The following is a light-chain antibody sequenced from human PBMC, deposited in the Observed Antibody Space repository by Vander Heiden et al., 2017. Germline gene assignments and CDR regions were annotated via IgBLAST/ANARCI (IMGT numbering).Light chain of an antibody. V-gene: IGKV1-39*01. J-gene: IGKJ1*01. CDR2: AAS. Sequence: DIQMTQSPSSLSASVGDRVTVTCRASQSISSHFNWYQQKPGKAPKLLIYAASSLQSGVPSRFSGSGSGTDFTLTISSLQPEDFATYYCQQSYTTPPWTFGQGTKVEIK. CDR1: QSISSH. CDR3: QQSYTTPPWT.